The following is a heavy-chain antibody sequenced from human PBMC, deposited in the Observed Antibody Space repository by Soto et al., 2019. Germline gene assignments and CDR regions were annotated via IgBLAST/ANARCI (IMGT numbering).Heavy chain of an antibody. CDR1: GGTFSSYA. CDR2: IIPMFGTA. D-gene: IGHD3-22*01. Sequence: QVQLVQSGAEVKKPGSSVKVSCKASGGTFSSYAISWVRQAPGQGLEWMGEIIPMFGTANYAQNFQGRVSMTADEAASTACMELSSLRSEATAVYYCARDRGPSSGYYPYWFDPWGQGTLVTVSS. J-gene: IGHJ5*02. V-gene: IGHV1-69*12. CDR3: ARDRGPSSGYYPYWFDP.